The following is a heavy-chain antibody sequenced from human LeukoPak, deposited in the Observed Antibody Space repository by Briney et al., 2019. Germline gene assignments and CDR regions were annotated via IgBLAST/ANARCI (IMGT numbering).Heavy chain of an antibody. CDR1: GGSISSSSYY. V-gene: IGHV4-39*07. CDR3: ARVRALRRAYMDV. Sequence: SETLSLTCTVSGGSISSSSYYWGWIRQPPGKGLEWIGSIYYSGSTYYNPSLKSRVTISVDTSKNQFSLKLSSVTAADTAVYYCARVRALRRAYMDVWGKGTTVTVSS. J-gene: IGHJ6*03. CDR2: IYYSGST. D-gene: IGHD4-17*01.